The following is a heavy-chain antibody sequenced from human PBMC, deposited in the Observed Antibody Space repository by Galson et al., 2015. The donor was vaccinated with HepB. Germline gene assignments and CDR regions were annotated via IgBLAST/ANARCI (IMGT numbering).Heavy chain of an antibody. CDR2: ISAYNGNT. CDR3: ARVIRAPYYYDSSGYYYYYGMDV. J-gene: IGHJ6*02. D-gene: IGHD3-22*01. CDR1: GYTFTSYG. V-gene: IGHV1-18*04. Sequence: SVKVSCKASGYTFTSYGISWVRQAPGQGLEWMGWISAYNGNTNYAQKLQGRVTMTTDTSTSTAYMELRSLRSDDTAVYYCARVIRAPYYYDSSGYYYYYGMDVWGQGTTVTVSS.